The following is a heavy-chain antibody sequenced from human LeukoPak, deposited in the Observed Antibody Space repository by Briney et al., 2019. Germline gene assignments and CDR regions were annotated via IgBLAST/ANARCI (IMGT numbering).Heavy chain of an antibody. CDR3: AKSVMYYYGSGSYYHY. D-gene: IGHD3-10*01. CDR1: GFTFSSYA. V-gene: IGHV3-23*01. Sequence: GGSLRLSCAASGFTFSSYAMSWVRQAPGKGLEWVAAISSSGGSTYYADSVKGRFTISRDNSKNTLYLQMNSLRAEDTAVYYCAKSVMYYYGSGSYYHYWGQGTLVTVSS. J-gene: IGHJ4*02. CDR2: ISSSGGST.